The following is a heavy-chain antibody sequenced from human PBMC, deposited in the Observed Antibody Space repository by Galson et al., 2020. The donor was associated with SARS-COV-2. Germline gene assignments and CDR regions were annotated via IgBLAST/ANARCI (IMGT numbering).Heavy chain of an antibody. CDR1: GLTVSSNY. CDR2: IYSGGST. V-gene: IGHV3-53*04. Sequence: GESLKISCAASGLTVSSNYMTWVRQAPGKGLEWVSVIYSGGSTYYADSVKGRFTISRHNSKNTLYLQMNSLRAEDTAVYYCARDLSYYGMDVWGQGTTVTVSS. J-gene: IGHJ6*02. CDR3: ARDLSYYGMDV.